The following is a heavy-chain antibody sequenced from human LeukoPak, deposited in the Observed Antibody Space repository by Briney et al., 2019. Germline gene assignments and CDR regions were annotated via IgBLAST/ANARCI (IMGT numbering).Heavy chain of an antibody. CDR3: AKDLFQYSSGWYGLDY. V-gene: IGHV3-66*01. Sequence: GGSLRLSCAASGFTVSSNYMTWVRQAPGKGLEWVSGIYNDGSTYYADSVKGRFTISRDNSKNTLYLQMNSLRAEDTAVYYCAKDLFQYSSGWYGLDYWGQGTLVTVSS. D-gene: IGHD6-19*01. J-gene: IGHJ4*02. CDR2: IYNDGST. CDR1: GFTVSSNY.